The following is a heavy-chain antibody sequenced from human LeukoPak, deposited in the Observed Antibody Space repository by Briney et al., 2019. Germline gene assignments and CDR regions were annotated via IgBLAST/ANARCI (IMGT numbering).Heavy chain of an antibody. CDR2: IAYAGTDK. J-gene: IGHJ4*02. Sequence: GGSLRLSCAASGFTFSVYGMYWVRQTTGKGLEWVALIAYAGTDKYHVVSVKGRFTISRDNSKNTLYLQMNSLRAEDTAVYYCARESPTGWIAVAGTGNFDYWGQGTLVTVSS. CDR1: GFTFSVYG. D-gene: IGHD6-19*01. CDR3: ARESPTGWIAVAGTGNFDY. V-gene: IGHV3-30*03.